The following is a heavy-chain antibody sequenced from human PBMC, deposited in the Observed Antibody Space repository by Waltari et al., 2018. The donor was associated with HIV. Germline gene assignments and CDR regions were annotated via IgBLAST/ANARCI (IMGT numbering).Heavy chain of an antibody. Sequence: QLQLQETGPGLVKPSETLSLTCTVPGGSISSSSYYWGWFRLPPGKGLEWIGSIYYSGSTYYNPSLKSRVTISVDTSKNQFSLKLSSVTAADTAVYYCARQGVTTVTTGMVDYWGQGTLVTVSS. V-gene: IGHV4-39*01. D-gene: IGHD4-17*01. CDR3: ARQGVTTVTTGMVDY. CDR1: GGSISSSSYY. J-gene: IGHJ4*02. CDR2: IYYSGST.